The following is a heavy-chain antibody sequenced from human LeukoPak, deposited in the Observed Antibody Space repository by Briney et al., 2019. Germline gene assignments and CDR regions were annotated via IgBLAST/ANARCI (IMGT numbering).Heavy chain of an antibody. Sequence: SVKVSCKASGGTFSSYAISWVGQAPGQGLERMGGIIPIFGTANYAQKFQGRVTITADESTSTAYMELSSLRSEDTAVYYCARAAITMIVPSWAFDIWGQGTMVTVSS. D-gene: IGHD3-22*01. CDR2: IIPIFGTA. CDR3: ARAAITMIVPSWAFDI. J-gene: IGHJ3*02. CDR1: GGTFSSYA. V-gene: IGHV1-69*01.